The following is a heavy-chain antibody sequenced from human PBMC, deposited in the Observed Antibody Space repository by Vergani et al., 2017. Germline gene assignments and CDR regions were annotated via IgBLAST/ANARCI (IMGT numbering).Heavy chain of an antibody. CDR3: ARVSSYGDYVRDAFDI. V-gene: IGHV3-7*01. CDR1: GFTFSSYG. D-gene: IGHD4-17*01. Sequence: EVQLVESGGGLVQPGGSLRLSCAASGFTFSSYGMHWVRQAPGKGLEWVANIKQDGSEKYYVDSVKGRFTISRDNAKNSLYLQMNSLRAEDTAVYYCARVSSYGDYVRDAFDIWGQGTMVTVSS. CDR2: IKQDGSEK. J-gene: IGHJ3*02.